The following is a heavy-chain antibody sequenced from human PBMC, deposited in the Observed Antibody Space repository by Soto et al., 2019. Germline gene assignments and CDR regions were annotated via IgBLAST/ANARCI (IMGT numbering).Heavy chain of an antibody. D-gene: IGHD3-10*01. CDR3: ARGVGDLGDY. Sequence: QVQLVQSGAEVKKPGASVKVSCKASGYTFTSLHMNWVRQATGQGLEWMGWVNPNNGDTGYAQKFQGRVTVTRNTSISTFYMELSSLTSDDTAVYYCARGVGDLGDYWGQGTLVTVSS. CDR2: VNPNNGDT. V-gene: IGHV1-8*01. CDR1: GYTFTSLH. J-gene: IGHJ4*02.